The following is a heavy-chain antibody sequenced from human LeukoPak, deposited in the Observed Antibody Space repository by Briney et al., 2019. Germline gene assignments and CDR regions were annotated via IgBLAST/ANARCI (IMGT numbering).Heavy chain of an antibody. CDR1: GFTVSSNY. Sequence: PGGSLRLSCAASGFTVSSNYMSWVRQAPGKGLEWVSVIYSGGSTYYADSVKGRFTISRDNSKNTLYLQMNSLRGEDTAVYYCASGYSSGWYPFDYWGQGTLVTVSS. D-gene: IGHD6-19*01. J-gene: IGHJ4*02. CDR2: IYSGGST. CDR3: ASGYSSGWYPFDY. V-gene: IGHV3-53*01.